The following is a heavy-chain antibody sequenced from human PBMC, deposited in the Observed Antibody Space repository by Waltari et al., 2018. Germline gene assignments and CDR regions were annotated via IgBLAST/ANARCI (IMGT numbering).Heavy chain of an antibody. V-gene: IGHV5-10-1*01. J-gene: IGHJ4*02. CDR3: ARLETPHDITIFGVVS. CDR2: IDPSDSYT. D-gene: IGHD3-3*01. Sequence: SWVRQMPGKGLEWMGRIDPSDSYTNYSPSFQGHVTISADKSISTAYLQWSSLKASDTAMYYCARLETPHDITIFGVVSWGQGTLVTVSS.